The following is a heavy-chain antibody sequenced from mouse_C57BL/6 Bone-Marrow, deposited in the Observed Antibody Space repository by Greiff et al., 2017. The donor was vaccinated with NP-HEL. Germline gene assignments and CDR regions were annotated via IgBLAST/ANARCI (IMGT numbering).Heavy chain of an antibody. CDR2: ISNGGGST. CDR1: GFTFSDYY. D-gene: IGHD4-1*01. Sequence: VKLVESGGGLVQPGGSLQLSCAASGFTFSDYYMYWVRQTPEKRLEWVAYISNGGGSTYYPDTVKGRFTISRDNAKNTLYLQMSRLKSEDTAMYYCARRDWDCFAYWGQGTLVTVSA. V-gene: IGHV5-12*01. J-gene: IGHJ3*01. CDR3: ARRDWDCFAY.